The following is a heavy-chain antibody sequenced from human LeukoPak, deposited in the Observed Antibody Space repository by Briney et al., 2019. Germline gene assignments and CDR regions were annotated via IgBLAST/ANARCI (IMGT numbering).Heavy chain of an antibody. CDR1: GYTFTGYY. D-gene: IGHD4-17*01. J-gene: IGHJ3*02. CDR3: ARDLGTVTKNAFDM. CDR2: INSNRGNT. V-gene: IGHV1-2*02. Sequence: ASVKVSCEASGYTFTGYYIHWMRQAPGQGLEWMGWINSNRGNTNYPQKFQGRVTMTRDTSITTAYMEVSSLRSDDTAVYYCARDLGTVTKNAFDMWGQGTMVTVSS.